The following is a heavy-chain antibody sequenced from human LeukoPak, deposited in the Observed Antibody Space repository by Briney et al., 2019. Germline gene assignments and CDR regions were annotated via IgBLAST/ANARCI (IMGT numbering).Heavy chain of an antibody. V-gene: IGHV3-30-3*01. CDR1: GFTFSSYA. D-gene: IGHD1-26*01. CDR3: ARAAVIVGASYFDY. J-gene: IGHJ4*02. CDR2: VSYDGSNK. Sequence: GGSLRLSCAASGFTFSSYAMHWVSQAPGKGLEWVAVVSYDGSNKYYADSVKGRFTLSRDNSKNTLYLQMNSLRAEDTAVYYCARAAVIVGASYFDYWGQGTLVTVSS.